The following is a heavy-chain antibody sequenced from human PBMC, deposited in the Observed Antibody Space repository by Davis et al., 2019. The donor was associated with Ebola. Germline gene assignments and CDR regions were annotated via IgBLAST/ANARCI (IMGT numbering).Heavy chain of an antibody. CDR1: GSTFNNFW. J-gene: IGHJ4*02. V-gene: IGHV3-7*01. CDR2: INQEGNEK. CDR3: ARGSLPY. D-gene: IGHD3-16*01. Sequence: PGGSLRLSCEASGSTFNNFWMSWVRQSPGKGLEWVANINQEGNEKYYVDSVKGRFTITRDNAKNSLSLQMISLRVEDSAIYYCARGSLPYWGPGTLVTVSS.